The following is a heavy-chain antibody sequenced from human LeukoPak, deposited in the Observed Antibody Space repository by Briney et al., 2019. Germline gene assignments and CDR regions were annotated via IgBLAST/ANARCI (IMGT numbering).Heavy chain of an antibody. CDR1: GYSFTNFW. V-gene: IGHV5-51*01. J-gene: IGHJ3*02. CDR3: ASQIYQGGNDAFDI. CDR2: IFPGDSDI. D-gene: IGHD5-12*01. Sequence: GESLKISCSGSGYSFTNFWIGWVRQMPGKGLDWMGLIFPGDSDIRYNPSFEGHVTISADKSFSSAYLQWSSLKPSDTAMYYCASQIYQGGNDAFDIWGQGTMVTVSS.